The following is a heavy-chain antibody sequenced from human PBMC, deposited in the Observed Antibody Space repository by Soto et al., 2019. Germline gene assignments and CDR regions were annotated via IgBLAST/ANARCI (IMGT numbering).Heavy chain of an antibody. Sequence: GSLRLSCAASGLSFRGYWMHWVRQAPGEGLVWVSRVNTDGRDTLYADSVKGRFTISRDNTKDTLYLQINSLRVEDTAVYYCVRAAARGDNWGQGTPVTVSS. CDR2: VNTDGRDT. CDR3: VRAAARGDN. CDR1: GLSFRGYW. J-gene: IGHJ4*02. D-gene: IGHD3-10*01. V-gene: IGHV3-74*01.